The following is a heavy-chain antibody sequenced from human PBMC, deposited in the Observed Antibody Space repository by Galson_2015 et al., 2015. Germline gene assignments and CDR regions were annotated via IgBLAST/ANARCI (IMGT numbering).Heavy chain of an antibody. CDR1: GFTFSDYY. Sequence: SLRLSCAASGFTFSDYYMSWIRQAPGKGLEWVSYISSSGSTIYYADSVKGRFTISRDNAKNSLYLQMNSLRAEDTAVYYCARDSPFGIAARHGYWGQGTLVTVSS. CDR2: ISSSGSTI. CDR3: ARDSPFGIAARHGY. J-gene: IGHJ4*02. D-gene: IGHD6-6*01. V-gene: IGHV3-11*01.